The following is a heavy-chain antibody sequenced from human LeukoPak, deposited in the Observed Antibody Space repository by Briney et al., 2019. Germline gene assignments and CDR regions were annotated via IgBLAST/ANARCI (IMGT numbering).Heavy chain of an antibody. CDR3: ARVRLGGTSEIDY. J-gene: IGHJ4*02. Sequence: SETLSLTCTVSGGSISSGDYYWSWIRQPPGKGLEWIGYIYYSGSTYYNPSLKSRITISVDTSKNQFSLKLNSVTAADTAVYYCARVRLGGTSEIDYWGQETLVTVSS. CDR1: GGSISSGDYY. V-gene: IGHV4-30-4*01. CDR2: IYYSGST. D-gene: IGHD2-2*01.